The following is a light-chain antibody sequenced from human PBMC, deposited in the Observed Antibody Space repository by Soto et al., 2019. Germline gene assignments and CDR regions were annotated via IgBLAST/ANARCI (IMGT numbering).Light chain of an antibody. CDR3: QQYETFSGT. CDR1: QSISSW. CDR2: DAS. Sequence: DIQMTQSPSTLSASVGYRVTITCRASQSISSWLAWYQQKPGKVPKLLIYDASSLESGVPSTFSGSGSGTEFTLTIASLQPDDFATYYCQQYETFSGTFGPGTKGDIK. V-gene: IGKV1-5*01. J-gene: IGKJ1*01.